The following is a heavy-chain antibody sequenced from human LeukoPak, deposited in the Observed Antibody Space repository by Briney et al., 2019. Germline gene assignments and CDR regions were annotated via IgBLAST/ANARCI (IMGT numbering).Heavy chain of an antibody. J-gene: IGHJ4*02. CDR1: GGSFSGYY. CDR2: IDESGST. V-gene: IGHV4-34*01. CDR3: ARLGRYNSVSDY. Sequence: SETLSLTCAVSGGSFSGYYWSWVRQPPGKGLEWIGEIDESGSTNYNPSLKSRVTISVDTSKNQFSLKLSSVTAADTAVYYCARLGRYNSVSDYWGQGTLVTVSS. D-gene: IGHD6-19*01.